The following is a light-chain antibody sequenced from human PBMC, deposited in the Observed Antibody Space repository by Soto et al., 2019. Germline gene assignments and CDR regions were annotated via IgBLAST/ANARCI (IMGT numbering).Light chain of an antibody. J-gene: IGKJ4*01. Sequence: DIQMTQSPSSLSASVGDRVTITCQASQAITNYLNWYQQTPGTAPKPLIYDASSLQSGVPSRFRGSGSGTDFTLTITSLQPEDFATYYCQQSYTTPLTFGGGTKVDIK. CDR2: DAS. V-gene: IGKV1-39*01. CDR1: QAITNY. CDR3: QQSYTTPLT.